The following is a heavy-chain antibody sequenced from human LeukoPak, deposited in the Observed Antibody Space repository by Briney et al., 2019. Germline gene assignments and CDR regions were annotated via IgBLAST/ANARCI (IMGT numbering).Heavy chain of an antibody. CDR1: GGSISSYY. CDR2: IYYSGST. Sequence: SETLSLTCTVSGGSISSYYWSWIRQPPGKGLEWIGYIYYSGSTNYNPSLKSRVTISVDTSKNQFSLKLSSVTAADTAVYYCARDPTMGEDYWGQGTLVTVSS. D-gene: IGHD4/OR15-4a*01. V-gene: IGHV4-59*01. J-gene: IGHJ4*02. CDR3: ARDPTMGEDY.